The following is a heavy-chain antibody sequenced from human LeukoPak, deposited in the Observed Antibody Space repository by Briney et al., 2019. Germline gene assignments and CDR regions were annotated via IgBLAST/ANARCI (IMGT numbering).Heavy chain of an antibody. V-gene: IGHV4-34*01. D-gene: IGHD3-22*01. J-gene: IGHJ3*02. CDR3: ARYSVVVDAFDI. CDR1: GGSFSGYY. Sequence: SETLSLTCAVYGGSFSGYYWSWIRQPPGKGLERIGEINHSGSTNYNPSLKSRVTISVDTSKNQFSLKLSSVTAADTAVYYCARYSVVVDAFDIWGQGTMVTASS. CDR2: INHSGST.